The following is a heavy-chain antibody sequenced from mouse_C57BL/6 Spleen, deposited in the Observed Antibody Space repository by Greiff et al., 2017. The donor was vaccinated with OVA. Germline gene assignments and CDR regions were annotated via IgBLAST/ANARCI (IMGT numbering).Heavy chain of an antibody. J-gene: IGHJ2*01. Sequence: QVQLQQPGAELVMPGASVKLSCKASGYTFTSYWMHWVKQRPGQGLEWIGEIDPSDSYTNYNQKFKGKSTLTVDKSSSTAYMQLSSLTSDDSAVYYCARRDWEALYFDYWGQGTTLTVSS. CDR3: ARRDWEALYFDY. V-gene: IGHV1-69*01. CDR2: IDPSDSYT. CDR1: GYTFTSYW. D-gene: IGHD4-1*01.